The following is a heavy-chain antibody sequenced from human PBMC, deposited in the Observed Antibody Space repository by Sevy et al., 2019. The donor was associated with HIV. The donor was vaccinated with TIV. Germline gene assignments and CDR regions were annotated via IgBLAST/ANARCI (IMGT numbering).Heavy chain of an antibody. CDR3: ARLGRGEILYYFDY. CDR1: GGSISSSSYY. J-gene: IGHJ4*02. Sequence: SETLSLTCTVSGGSISSSSYYWGWIRPPPGKGLEWIGNIYYSGSTYSNPSIKRRVTISVDTSKNQFSLKLGSVTAADTAVYYCARLGRGEILYYFDYWGQGTLVTVSS. D-gene: IGHD3-10*01. V-gene: IGHV4-39*01. CDR2: IYYSGST.